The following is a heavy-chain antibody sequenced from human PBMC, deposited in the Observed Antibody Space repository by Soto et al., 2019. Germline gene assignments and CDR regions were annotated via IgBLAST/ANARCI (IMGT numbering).Heavy chain of an antibody. Sequence: SETLSVTCAVYGGFFSGYYWSWIRQPPWKGLEWIGEINHSGSTNYNPSLKSRVTISVDTSKNQFSLKLSSVTAADTAVYYCARAYSGNNWFDPWGQGTLVTVSS. CDR1: GGFFSGYY. CDR3: ARAYSGNNWFDP. D-gene: IGHD1-26*01. J-gene: IGHJ5*02. V-gene: IGHV4-34*01. CDR2: INHSGST.